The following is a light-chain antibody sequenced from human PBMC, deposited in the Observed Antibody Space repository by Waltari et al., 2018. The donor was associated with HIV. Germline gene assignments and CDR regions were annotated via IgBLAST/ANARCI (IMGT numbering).Light chain of an antibody. J-gene: IGLJ3*02. V-gene: IGLV2-23*02. Sequence: QSALTQPASVSGNPGQSVTITCTGTDIDIGNYNLVSWFQQHPGKAPKLLISDVSKRPSGFVSLFSGSKSGYFASLTMSGLLTEDESSYYCLTYVSKTSTWQFGGGTYLTV. CDR1: DIDIGNYNL. CDR3: LTYVSKTSTWQ. CDR2: DVS.